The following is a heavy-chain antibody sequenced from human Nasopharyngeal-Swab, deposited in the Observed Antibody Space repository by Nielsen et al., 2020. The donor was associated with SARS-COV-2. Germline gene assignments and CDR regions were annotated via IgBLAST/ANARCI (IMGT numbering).Heavy chain of an antibody. J-gene: IGHJ6*03. V-gene: IGHV1-69*13. CDR2: IIPVFGTA. CDR3: ARDREKSSGWTGVDYYYMDV. Sequence: SVKVSCKASGGTFSSYAISWVRQAPGQGLEWMGGIIPVFGTANYAQKFQGRVTITADESTSTAYMELSSLRSEDTAVYYCARDREKSSGWTGVDYYYMDVWGKGTTVTVSS. D-gene: IGHD6-19*01. CDR1: GGTFSSYA.